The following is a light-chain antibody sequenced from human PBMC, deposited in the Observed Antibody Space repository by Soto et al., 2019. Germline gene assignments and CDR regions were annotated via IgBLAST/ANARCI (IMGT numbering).Light chain of an antibody. Sequence: DIQMTQSPSTLSASVGDRVTITCRASQRISSWLAWYQQKPGTAPNLLIYKASTLQSGVPSRFSGSGSGTEFTLTISSLQPDYFTTYYCQQYSDNWTFGQGTKVEIK. CDR1: QRISSW. J-gene: IGKJ1*01. CDR3: QQYSDNWT. CDR2: KAS. V-gene: IGKV1-5*03.